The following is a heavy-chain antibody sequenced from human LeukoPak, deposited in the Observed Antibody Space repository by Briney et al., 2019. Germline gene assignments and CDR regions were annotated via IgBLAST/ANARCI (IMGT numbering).Heavy chain of an antibody. V-gene: IGHV1-8*01. Sequence: ASVKVACKASGYTFTSYDINWVRQATGQGLEWMGWMNPNSGNTGYAQTFQGRVTMTRNTSISTAYMELSSLRSEDTAVYYCAREPTYCTNGVCYQNYYYYGMDVWGQGTTVTVSS. CDR1: GYTFTSYD. CDR3: AREPTYCTNGVCYQNYYYYGMDV. D-gene: IGHD2-8*01. CDR2: MNPNSGNT. J-gene: IGHJ6*02.